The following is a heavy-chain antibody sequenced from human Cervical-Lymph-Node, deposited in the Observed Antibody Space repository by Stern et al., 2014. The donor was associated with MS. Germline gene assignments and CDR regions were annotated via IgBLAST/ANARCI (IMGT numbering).Heavy chain of an antibody. CDR2: ITYDGSKT. CDR1: GFTFSSYP. V-gene: IGHV3-30-3*01. Sequence: MQLVESEGRVVQPGRSLRVSCAGSGFTFSSYPIYWGRQAPRKGMEWVGVITYDGSKTHYEDSVKGRFTLSRDNSKNTVSLQMNSLTTEDTAVYFCARGSRGMDVWGQGTTVTVSS. D-gene: IGHD3-10*01. CDR3: ARGSRGMDV. J-gene: IGHJ6*02.